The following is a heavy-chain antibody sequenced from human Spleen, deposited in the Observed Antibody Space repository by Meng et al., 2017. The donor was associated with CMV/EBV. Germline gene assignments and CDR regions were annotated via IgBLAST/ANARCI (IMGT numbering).Heavy chain of an antibody. J-gene: IGHJ6*02. V-gene: IGHV4-59*01. CDR2: IYYSGST. Sequence: SETLSLTCTVSGGSITSYYWSWIRQPPGKGLEWIGYIYYSGSTKYKPSLKSRVTISLDMSKNQFSLKLSAVTAADTAVYFCARARGFSGTTYGMDVWGQGTTVTVSS. CDR1: GGSITSYY. CDR3: ARARGFSGTTYGMDV. D-gene: IGHD1-7*01.